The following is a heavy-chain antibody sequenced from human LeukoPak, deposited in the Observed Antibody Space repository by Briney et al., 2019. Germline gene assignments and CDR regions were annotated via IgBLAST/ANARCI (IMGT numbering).Heavy chain of an antibody. V-gene: IGHV3-21*01. D-gene: IGHD6-19*01. CDR2: ISSSSSYI. CDR3: ARDEEAVAGQY. J-gene: IGHJ4*02. Sequence: PGGSLRLSCEASGFTFSSYSMNWVRQAPGKGLKWVSSISSSSSYIYYADSVKGRFTISRDNAKNSLYLQMNSLRAEDTAVYYCARDEEAVAGQYWGKGTLVTVSS. CDR1: GFTFSSYS.